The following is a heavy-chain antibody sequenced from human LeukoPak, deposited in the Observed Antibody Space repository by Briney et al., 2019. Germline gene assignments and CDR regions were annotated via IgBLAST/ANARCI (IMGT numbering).Heavy chain of an antibody. Sequence: GGSLRLSCAASGFTFSSYGMHWVRQAPGKGLEWVAVIWYDGSNKYYADSVKGRFTISRDNSKNTLYLQMNSLRAEDTAVYYCAKDRLGRDSSGYYEPDFDYWGQGTLVTVSS. J-gene: IGHJ4*02. CDR1: GFTFSSYG. CDR2: IWYDGSNK. CDR3: AKDRLGRDSSGYYEPDFDY. V-gene: IGHV3-33*06. D-gene: IGHD3-22*01.